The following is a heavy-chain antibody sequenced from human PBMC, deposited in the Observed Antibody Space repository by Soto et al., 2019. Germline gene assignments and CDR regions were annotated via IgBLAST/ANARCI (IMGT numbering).Heavy chain of an antibody. CDR2: IYYSGST. CDR1: GGSISSYY. J-gene: IGHJ6*03. V-gene: IGHV4-59*01. Sequence: SETLSLTCTVSGGSISSYYWSWIRQPPGKGLEWIGYIYYSGSTNYNPSLKSRVTISVDTSKNQFSLKLSSVTAADTAVYYCARGSAYCYMDVWGKGTTVTVSS. CDR3: ARGSAYCYMDV.